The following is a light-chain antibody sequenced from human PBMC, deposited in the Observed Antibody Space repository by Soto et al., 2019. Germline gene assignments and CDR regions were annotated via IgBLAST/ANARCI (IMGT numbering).Light chain of an antibody. CDR3: SSYRTGSYRTGSNYVV. J-gene: IGLJ2*01. CDR2: EVR. Sequence: QSVLTQPASVSGSPGQSITISCTGTTSDIGGFNYVSWYQQHPGKAPRLLIYEVRDRPSGVSNRFSGSKSGSTASLTISGLQAEDEAAYYCSSYRTGSYRTGSNYVVFGGGTKLTV. CDR1: TSDIGGFNY. V-gene: IGLV2-14*03.